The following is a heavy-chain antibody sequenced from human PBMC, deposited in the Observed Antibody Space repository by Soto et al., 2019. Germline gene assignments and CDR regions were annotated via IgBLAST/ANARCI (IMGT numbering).Heavy chain of an antibody. CDR1: GGTFSSYA. J-gene: IGHJ4*02. CDR3: ARDRCGSTSCYTPPYYFDY. V-gene: IGHV1-69*01. Sequence: QVQLVQSGAEVKKPGSSVKVSCKASGGTFSSYAISWVRQAPGQGLEWMGGIIPIFGTANYAQKFQGRVTITADESTNTAYMELSSLRSEDTAVYYCARDRCGSTSCYTPPYYFDYWGQGTLVTVSS. CDR2: IIPIFGTA. D-gene: IGHD2-2*02.